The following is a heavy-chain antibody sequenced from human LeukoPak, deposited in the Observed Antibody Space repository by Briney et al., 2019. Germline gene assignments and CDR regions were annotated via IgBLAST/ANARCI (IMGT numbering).Heavy chain of an antibody. CDR1: GFXFSSYW. J-gene: IGHJ4*02. CDR3: ARDTRWGGEDFDY. V-gene: IGHV3-7*04. Sequence: GGSLRLSCAAFGFXFSSYWISWVRQAPGKGLEWVANIKQDGSEKYYVDSVKGRFTISRDNAKNSLYLQMNSLRAEDTAVYYCARDTRWGGEDFDYWGQGTLLTVSS. CDR2: IKQDGSEK. D-gene: IGHD2-2*01.